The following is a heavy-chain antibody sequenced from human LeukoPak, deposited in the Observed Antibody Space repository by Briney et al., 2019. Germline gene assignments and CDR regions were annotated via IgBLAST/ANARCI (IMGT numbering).Heavy chain of an antibody. Sequence: GGSLRLSCATSGFTFMNYAMSWVRQAPGKGLEWVSGISGSGGSTYYADSLKGRFTISRDNSKDTLYVQMNSLRAEDTAVYYCAKINRGEVAGHMDYWGQGTLVTVSS. CDR2: ISGSGGST. V-gene: IGHV3-23*01. CDR1: GFTFMNYA. D-gene: IGHD6-19*01. J-gene: IGHJ4*02. CDR3: AKINRGEVAGHMDY.